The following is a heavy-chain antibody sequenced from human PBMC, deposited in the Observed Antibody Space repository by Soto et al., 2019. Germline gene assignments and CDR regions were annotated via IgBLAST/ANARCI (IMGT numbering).Heavy chain of an antibody. J-gene: IGHJ3*02. Sequence: GGSLRLSCAASGFTFSNAWMSWVRQAPGKGLEWVGRIKSKTDGGTTDYAAPVKGRFTISRDDSKNTLYLQMNSLKTEDTAVYYCTTNYDYIWGSYSDAFDIWGQGTMVTVSS. CDR1: GFTFSNAW. V-gene: IGHV3-15*01. CDR2: IKSKTDGGTT. CDR3: TTNYDYIWGSYSDAFDI. D-gene: IGHD3-16*01.